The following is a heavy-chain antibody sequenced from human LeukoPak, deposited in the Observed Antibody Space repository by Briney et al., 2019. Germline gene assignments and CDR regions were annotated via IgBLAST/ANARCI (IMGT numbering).Heavy chain of an antibody. J-gene: IGHJ6*03. CDR3: ARVGGYSGYDPNLYYYYYMDV. Sequence: PGGSLRLSCAASGLTFSSYSMNWVRQAPGKGLEWVSSISSSSIYIYYADSVKGRFTISRDNAKNSLYLQMNSLRAEDTAVYYCARVGGYSGYDPNLYYYYYMDVWGKGTTVTISS. D-gene: IGHD5-12*01. V-gene: IGHV3-21*01. CDR2: ISSSSIYI. CDR1: GLTFSSYS.